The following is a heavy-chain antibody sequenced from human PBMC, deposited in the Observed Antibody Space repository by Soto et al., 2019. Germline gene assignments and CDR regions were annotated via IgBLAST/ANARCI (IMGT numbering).Heavy chain of an antibody. CDR3: ASDKIRNDY. D-gene: IGHD3-16*01. Sequence: GGSLRLSCAASGFRFSNYWMTWVRQAPGKGLEWVANINQDGSEKHYVDSVKGRFTISRDNAKNSLYLQMNSLRAEDMAVYYCASDKIRNDYWGQGTLVTVSS. V-gene: IGHV3-7*01. CDR1: GFRFSNYW. J-gene: IGHJ4*02. CDR2: INQDGSEK.